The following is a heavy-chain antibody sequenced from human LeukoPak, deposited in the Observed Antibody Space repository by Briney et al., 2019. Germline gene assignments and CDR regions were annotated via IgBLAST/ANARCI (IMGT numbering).Heavy chain of an antibody. J-gene: IGHJ3*01. D-gene: IGHD1-26*01. CDR3: GMSGDRVPLQDDVFDV. CDR2: IYPGDSDT. CDR1: GYSFTSYW. V-gene: IGHV5-51*01. Sequence: GESLKISCKGSGYSFTSYWIGWVRQMPGKGLEWMRIIYPGDSDTRYSPSFQGQVTISADKSISTAYLQWSSLQASDTAMYYCGMSGDRVPLQDDVFDVWGQGTMVTVST.